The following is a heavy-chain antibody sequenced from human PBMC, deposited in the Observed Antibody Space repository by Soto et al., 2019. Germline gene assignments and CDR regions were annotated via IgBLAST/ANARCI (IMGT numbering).Heavy chain of an antibody. Sequence: QVQLVQSGAEVKKPGSSVKVSCKASGGTFSSYAISWVRQAPGQGLEWMGGIIPIFGTANYAQKFQGRVTITADEAPRTGYMGVSRRGSEGTGVYYCAIRGGYWGQGTLVTVSS. CDR3: AIRGGY. CDR2: IIPIFGTA. V-gene: IGHV1-69*01. D-gene: IGHD3-10*01. CDR1: GGTFSSYA. J-gene: IGHJ4*02.